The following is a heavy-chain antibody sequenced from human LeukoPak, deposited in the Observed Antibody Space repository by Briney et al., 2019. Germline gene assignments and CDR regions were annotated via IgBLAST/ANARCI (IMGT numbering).Heavy chain of an antibody. CDR3: AKKSQDYYGSGSYLFDY. Sequence: GGSLRLSCAASGFTFSNYWMSWVRQAPGKGLEWVANIKQDGSEKYYVDSVKGRFTISRDNAKNSLYLQMNSLRAEDTAVYYCAKKSQDYYGSGSYLFDYWGQGTLVTVSS. V-gene: IGHV3-7*03. CDR2: IKQDGSEK. D-gene: IGHD3-10*01. CDR1: GFTFSNYW. J-gene: IGHJ4*02.